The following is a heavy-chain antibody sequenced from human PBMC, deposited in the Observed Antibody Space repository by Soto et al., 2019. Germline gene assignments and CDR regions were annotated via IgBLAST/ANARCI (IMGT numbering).Heavy chain of an antibody. CDR1: GYTLTELS. D-gene: IGHD2-2*01. Sequence: QVQLVQSGAAVKKPGASVKVSCKVSGYTLTELSIHWVRQSPGKGLEWMGGVDPEDGALTYAQTFQGRVTMTADPSSDIAYLELRNLSSDDTAVYYCANEGGVAVPGRVHSSYYFNGMDVWGQGTPVTVSS. V-gene: IGHV1-24*01. CDR2: VDPEDGAL. J-gene: IGHJ6*02. CDR3: ANEGGVAVPGRVHSSYYFNGMDV.